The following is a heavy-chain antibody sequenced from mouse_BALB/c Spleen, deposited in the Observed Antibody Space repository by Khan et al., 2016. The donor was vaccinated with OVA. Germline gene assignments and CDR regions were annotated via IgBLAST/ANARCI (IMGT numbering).Heavy chain of an antibody. Sequence: VQLKQSGTVLARPGASVKMSCKASGYTFTSYWMHWVKQRPGQGLEWIGDIYPGNTDTNYNQKFKGKAKLTAVTSTSTAYMELGSLTNEDSAVYCCTRRNWDVAWFAYWGQGTLVTVSA. V-gene: IGHV1-5*01. CDR2: IYPGNTDT. J-gene: IGHJ3*01. CDR1: GYTFTSYW. CDR3: TRRNWDVAWFAY. D-gene: IGHD4-1*01.